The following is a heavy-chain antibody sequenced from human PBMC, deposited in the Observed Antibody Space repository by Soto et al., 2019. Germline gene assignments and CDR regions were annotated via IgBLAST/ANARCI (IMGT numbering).Heavy chain of an antibody. J-gene: IGHJ4*02. CDR2: MNPNSGNT. V-gene: IGHV1-8*01. CDR3: ARGFPISPSRRGY. D-gene: IGHD2-2*01. CDR1: GYTFTSYD. Sequence: ASVKVSCKASGYTFTSYDINWVRQATGQGLEWMGWMNPNSGNTGYAQKFQGRVTMTRNTSISTAYMELSSLRSEDTAVYYCARGFPISPSRRGYSSQGSLVPVSS.